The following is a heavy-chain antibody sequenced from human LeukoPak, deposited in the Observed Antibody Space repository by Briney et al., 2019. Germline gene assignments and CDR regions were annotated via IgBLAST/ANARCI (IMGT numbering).Heavy chain of an antibody. V-gene: IGHV1-8*03. CDR2: MNPNSGNT. D-gene: IGHD3-3*01. J-gene: IGHJ4*02. Sequence: ASVKVSCKASGYTFTRYDINWVRQATGQGLEWMGWMNPNSGNTGYAQKFQGRVTITRNTSISTAYMELSSLRSEDTAVYYCARGSTVFGVVIISISPFDYWGQGTLVTVSS. CDR3: ARGSTVFGVVIISISPFDY. CDR1: GYTFTRYD.